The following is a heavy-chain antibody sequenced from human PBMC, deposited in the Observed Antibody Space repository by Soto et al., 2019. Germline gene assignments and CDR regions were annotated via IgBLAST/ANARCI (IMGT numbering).Heavy chain of an antibody. CDR3: AGGYCGGDCYSPAYY. CDR1: GFTFSSYA. V-gene: IGHV3-23*01. Sequence: EVQLLESGGGLVQPGGSLRLSCAASGFTFSSYAMSWVRQAPGKGLEWVSAISGRGGSTYYADSVKGRFTISRDNSKNTLYLQMNSLRAEDTAVYYCAGGYCGGDCYSPAYYWGQGTLVTVSS. CDR2: ISGRGGST. D-gene: IGHD2-21*02. J-gene: IGHJ4*02.